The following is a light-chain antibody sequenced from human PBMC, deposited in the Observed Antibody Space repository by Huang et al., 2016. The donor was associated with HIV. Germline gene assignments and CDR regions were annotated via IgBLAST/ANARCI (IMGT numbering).Light chain of an antibody. CDR1: QSISSY. CDR2: DAS. Sequence: EIVLIQSPATLSLSPGERVTLSCGASQSISSYLAWYQQKPGQAPRRLIDDASNRATGVPDRFSGSGSGTDFTLTISSLEPEDFAVYYCQQRFNWPLTFGGGTKVEI. CDR3: QQRFNWPLT. J-gene: IGKJ4*01. V-gene: IGKV3-11*01.